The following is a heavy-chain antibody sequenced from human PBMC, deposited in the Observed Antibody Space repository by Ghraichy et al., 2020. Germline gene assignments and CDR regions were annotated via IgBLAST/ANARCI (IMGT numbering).Heavy chain of an antibody. J-gene: IGHJ4*02. CDR3: ARAIRYQLLSEY. D-gene: IGHD2-2*01. CDR2: MNPNSGNT. CDR1: GDTFSSYD. Sequence: ASVKVSCRTSGDTFSSYDIVWVRQAAGQGLEWMGWMNPNSGNTGYAQKFRGRVTMTRDTSINTAYMELNSLRSEDTAVYYCARAIRYQLLSEYWGQGTLVTVSS. V-gene: IGHV1-8*01.